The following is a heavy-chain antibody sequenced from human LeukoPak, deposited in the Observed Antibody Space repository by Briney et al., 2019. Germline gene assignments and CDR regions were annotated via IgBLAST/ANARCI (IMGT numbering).Heavy chain of an antibody. V-gene: IGHV4-39*01. D-gene: IGHD2-2*01. CDR3: AREDIVVVPAAIGLFY. J-gene: IGHJ4*02. Sequence: SETLSLTCSVSGGSITSSSYYWAWIRQPPEKGLEWIGSIYYTGGTNYSPSLKSRLTISVDTSKNQFSLKLSSVTAADTAVYYCAREDIVVVPAAIGLFYWGQGTLVTVSS. CDR2: IYYTGGT. CDR1: GGSITSSSYY.